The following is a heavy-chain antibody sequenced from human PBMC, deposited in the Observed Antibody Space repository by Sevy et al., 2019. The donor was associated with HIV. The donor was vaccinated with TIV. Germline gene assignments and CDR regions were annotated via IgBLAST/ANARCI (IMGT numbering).Heavy chain of an antibody. J-gene: IGHJ6*02. D-gene: IGHD3-16*01. CDR2: INQEGSEK. Sequence: GGSLRLSCVASGFNFRSYWMTWVRQAPGKELEWVANINQEGSEKYYVDSVKGRFTISRDNAKNPLYLQINSLRVEDTAVYYCVRAGSYGDTYFYDYGMDVWGQGTTVTVSS. CDR1: GFNFRSYW. V-gene: IGHV3-7*01. CDR3: VRAGSYGDTYFYDYGMDV.